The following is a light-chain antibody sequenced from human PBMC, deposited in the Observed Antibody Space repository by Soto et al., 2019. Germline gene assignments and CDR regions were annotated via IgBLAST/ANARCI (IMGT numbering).Light chain of an antibody. CDR1: RDISDY. Sequence: IQMTQSPSSRSASVGDRVTITCQASRDISDYLNWYQQKPGKAPNLLIYDASNLETGVPSRFSGSGSGTDFTLTISSLQPEDFATYYRLQDYNYPWTFGQGTKVDIK. J-gene: IGKJ1*01. V-gene: IGKV1-33*01. CDR2: DAS. CDR3: LQDYNYPWT.